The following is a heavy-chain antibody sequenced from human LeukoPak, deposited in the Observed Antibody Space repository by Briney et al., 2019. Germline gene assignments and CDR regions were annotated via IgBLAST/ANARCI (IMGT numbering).Heavy chain of an antibody. V-gene: IGHV4-4*07. J-gene: IGHJ3*02. CDR3: ARVGGYSVSHAFDI. D-gene: IGHD3-22*01. CDR1: GGSISSYN. CDR2: IYISGST. Sequence: SETLSVTRTVPGGSISSYNWCWIRQPPEKGLEWIWRIYISGSTNYNPSLKSRVTMSVATSKNQFSLKLSSVTAADTAVYYCARVGGYSVSHAFDIWGQGTMVTVSS.